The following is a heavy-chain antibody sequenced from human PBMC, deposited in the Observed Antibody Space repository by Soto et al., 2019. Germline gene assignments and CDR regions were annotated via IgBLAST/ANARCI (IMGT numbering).Heavy chain of an antibody. J-gene: IGHJ4*02. Sequence: EVQLVESGGDLVQPGGSLRLSCAASGFTFSSYWMAWVRQSPGKGLEWVASMNQHGSDIQYVDSVRCRFTISRDRARNVLYLQMNKLRGEDTASYYCATDTYCPATCYRGHGNWGQGTLFSVSS. CDR1: GFTFSSYW. CDR2: MNQHGSDI. CDR3: ATDTYCPATCYRGHGN. D-gene: IGHD2-8*02. V-gene: IGHV3-7*03.